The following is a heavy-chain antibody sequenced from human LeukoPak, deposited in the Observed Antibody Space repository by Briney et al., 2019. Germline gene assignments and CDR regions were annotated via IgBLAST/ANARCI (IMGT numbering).Heavy chain of an antibody. CDR1: GDSIESYY. CDR2: MYYSGST. Sequence: SETLSLTCTVSGDSIESYYWSWIRQPPGKGLEWIGYMYYSGSTNYNPSLESRVTISVDTSKNQFSLKLSAVTAADTAIYFCARDTSPETLGVWGQETLVTVCS. D-gene: IGHD3-3*01. V-gene: IGHV4-59*01. J-gene: IGHJ4*02. CDR3: ARDTSPETLGV.